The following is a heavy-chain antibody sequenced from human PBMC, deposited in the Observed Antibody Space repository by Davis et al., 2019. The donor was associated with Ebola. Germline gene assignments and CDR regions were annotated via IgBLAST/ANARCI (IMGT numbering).Heavy chain of an antibody. CDR1: GYTFTSYG. D-gene: IGHD2-15*01. Sequence: ASVKVSCKASGYTFTSYGISWVRQAPGQGLEWMGIINPSGGSTSYAQKFQGRVTMTRDTSTSTVYMELSSLRSEDTAVYYCARALVAADYYYYGMDVWGQGTTVTVSS. CDR2: INPSGGST. CDR3: ARALVAADYYYYGMDV. J-gene: IGHJ6*02. V-gene: IGHV1-46*01.